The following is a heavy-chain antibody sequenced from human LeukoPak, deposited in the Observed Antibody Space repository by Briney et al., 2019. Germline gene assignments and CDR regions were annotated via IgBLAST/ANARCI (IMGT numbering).Heavy chain of an antibody. D-gene: IGHD3-10*01. Sequence: KPGGSLRLSCAASDFVFSDYYMSWVRQAPGKGLEWVSYISSSGNSIYYADSVKGRFIISRDNAKNSLYLQMNSLRAEDTAVYYCAREMEGDYGSGTFFDLWGQGNMVTVSS. V-gene: IGHV3-11*01. CDR3: AREMEGDYGSGTFFDL. CDR1: DFVFSDYY. CDR2: ISSSGNSI. J-gene: IGHJ4*02.